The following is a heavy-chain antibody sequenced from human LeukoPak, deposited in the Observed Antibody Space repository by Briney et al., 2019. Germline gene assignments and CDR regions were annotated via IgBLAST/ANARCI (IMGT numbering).Heavy chain of an antibody. J-gene: IGHJ5*02. CDR1: GFILSNYN. V-gene: IGHV3-21*01. D-gene: IGHD4/OR15-4a*01. Sequence: GGSLRLSCAASGFILSNYNMNWVRRAPGKGLDWVSSISGNSNDMNYADSVKGRFTISRDNTRNSLYLQMNSLRAEDTAIYYCVRIPNGANFPNWFDPWGQGTLVTVSS. CDR3: VRIPNGANFPNWFDP. CDR2: ISGNSNDM.